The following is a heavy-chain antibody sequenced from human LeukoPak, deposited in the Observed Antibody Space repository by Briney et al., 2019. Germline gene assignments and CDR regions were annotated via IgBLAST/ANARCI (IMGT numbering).Heavy chain of an antibody. Sequence: PGGSLRLSCAASGFTFSSYAMYWVRQAPGKGLEYVSAISSDGGSTYYANSVWGRFTISRDNSKNTLYLQMGNLRAEDMAVYYCARKWLQFNDYWGQGTLVTVSS. CDR1: GFTFSSYA. J-gene: IGHJ4*02. D-gene: IGHD5-24*01. CDR3: ARKWLQFNDY. CDR2: ISSDGGST. V-gene: IGHV3-64*01.